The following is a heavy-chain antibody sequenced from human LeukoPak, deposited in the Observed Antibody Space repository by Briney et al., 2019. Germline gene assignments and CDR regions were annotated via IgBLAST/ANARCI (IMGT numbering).Heavy chain of an antibody. Sequence: GGSLRLSCAASGFTFSSYAMSWVRQAPGKGLEWVSAISGSGGSTYYADSVKGRFTISRDNSKNTLYLQMNSLRAEDTAVYYCARDPVMATISGYFDYWGQGTLVTVSS. CDR1: GFTFSSYA. CDR3: ARDPVMATISGYFDY. CDR2: ISGSGGST. J-gene: IGHJ4*02. D-gene: IGHD5-24*01. V-gene: IGHV3-23*01.